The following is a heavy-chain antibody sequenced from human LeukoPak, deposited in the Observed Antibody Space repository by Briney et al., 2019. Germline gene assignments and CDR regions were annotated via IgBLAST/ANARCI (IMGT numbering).Heavy chain of an antibody. Sequence: GGSLRLSCAASGFTFSSYSINWVRQAPGKGLEWVSSISGSSNYIYYADSVKGRFSVSRDNTKNSLYLQMNSPRVEDTALFYCARRVASANDAFDIWGQGTMVTVSS. CDR3: ARRVASANDAFDI. CDR2: ISGSSNYI. V-gene: IGHV3-21*01. CDR1: GFTFSSYS. D-gene: IGHD2-15*01. J-gene: IGHJ3*02.